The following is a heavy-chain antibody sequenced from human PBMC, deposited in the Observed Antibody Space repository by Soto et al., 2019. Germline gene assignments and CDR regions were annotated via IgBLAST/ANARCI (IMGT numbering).Heavy chain of an antibody. CDR3: ARDGKWLVRGDSYYFDY. V-gene: IGHV1-18*01. Sequence: ASVKVSCKASGYTFTSYGISWVRQAPGQGLEWMGWISAYNGNTNYAQKLQGRVTMTTDTSTSTAYMELRSLRSDDTAVYYCARDGKWLVRGDSYYFDYWGQGTLVTVSS. CDR2: ISAYNGNT. D-gene: IGHD6-19*01. CDR1: GYTFTSYG. J-gene: IGHJ4*02.